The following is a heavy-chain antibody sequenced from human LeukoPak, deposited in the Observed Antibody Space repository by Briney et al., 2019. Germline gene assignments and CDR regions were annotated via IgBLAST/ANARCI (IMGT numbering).Heavy chain of an antibody. CDR3: ARAYSSGWYPPGY. CDR1: GYTFTDYY. Sequence: ASVTLSCKASGYTFTDYYIHWVRQAPGQGLEWMGWINPNNGGTNSAQKFQGRVTMTRETSISTAYMELSRLRSDDTAVYYCARAYSSGWYPPGYWGQGTLVTVSS. D-gene: IGHD6-19*01. V-gene: IGHV1-2*02. J-gene: IGHJ4*02. CDR2: INPNNGGT.